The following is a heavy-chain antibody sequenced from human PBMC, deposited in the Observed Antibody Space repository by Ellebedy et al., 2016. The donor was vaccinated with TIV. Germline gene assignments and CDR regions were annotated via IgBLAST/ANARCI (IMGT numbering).Heavy chain of an antibody. CDR2: TYYRSKWYN. CDR1: GDSVSSNSAV. Sequence: MPSETLSLTCVISGDSVSSNSAVWHWIRQSPSRGLEWLGRTYYRSKWYNDFAISVKSRITINPDTSKNQFSLQLNSLTPEDTAVYYCARSKYYMDVWGQGTTVTVSS. V-gene: IGHV6-1*01. CDR3: ARSKYYMDV. D-gene: IGHD2/OR15-2a*01. J-gene: IGHJ6*02.